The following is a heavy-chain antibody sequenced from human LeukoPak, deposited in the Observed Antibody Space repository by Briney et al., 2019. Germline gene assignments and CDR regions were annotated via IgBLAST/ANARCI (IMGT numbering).Heavy chain of an antibody. V-gene: IGHV1-8*02. CDR1: GGTFSSYT. CDR2: INPKSGNT. D-gene: IGHD3-10*01. J-gene: IGHJ5*02. CDR3: ARNLLLWFGESSSDCFDP. Sequence: ASVKVSCKASGGTFSSYTISWVRQAPGQGLEGMGRINPKSGNTGYAQKFQGTVTMTRNTSISTAYMELSSLRTEDTAVYYCARNLLLWFGESSSDCFDPWGQGTLVTVSS.